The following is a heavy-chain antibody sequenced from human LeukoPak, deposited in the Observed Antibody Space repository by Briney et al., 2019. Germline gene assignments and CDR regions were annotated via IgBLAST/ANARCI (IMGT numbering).Heavy chain of an antibody. CDR2: INAGNGNT. Sequence: ASVKVSCKGSGYTFTTYAMHWVRQAPGQRLEWMGWINAGNGNTKYSQKFQGRVTITRDTSASTSYVELSSLRSEGTAVYYCARGSSDYPRYFDYWGQGTLVTVSS. CDR1: GYTFTTYA. J-gene: IGHJ4*02. V-gene: IGHV1-3*01. D-gene: IGHD3-22*01. CDR3: ARGSSDYPRYFDY.